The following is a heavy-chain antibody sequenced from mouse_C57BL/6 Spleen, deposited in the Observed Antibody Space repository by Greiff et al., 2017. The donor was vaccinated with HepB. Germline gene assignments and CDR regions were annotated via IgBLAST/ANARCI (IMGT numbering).Heavy chain of an antibody. CDR3: AIGRGGTSEEDY. V-gene: IGHV1-9*01. CDR1: GYTFTGYW. CDR2: ILPGSGST. J-gene: IGHJ2*01. Sequence: QVQLQQSGAELMKPGASVKLSCKATGYTFTGYWIEWVKQRPGHGLEWIGEILPGSGSTNYNEKFKGKATFTADKSSNTAYMQLSSLTTEDSALYYCAIGRGGTSEEDYWGRGTTLTVSS. D-gene: IGHD4-1*01.